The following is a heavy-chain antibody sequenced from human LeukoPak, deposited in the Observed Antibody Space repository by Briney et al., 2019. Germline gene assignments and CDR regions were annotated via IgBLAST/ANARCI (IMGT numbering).Heavy chain of an antibody. CDR3: AKQGRRFLEWLLQKYYYYYMDV. Sequence: ASVKVSCKASGYTFTSYYMHWVRQAPGQGLEWMGIINPSGGSTSYAQKFQGRVTMTRDTSTSTVYMELSSLRSEDTAVYYCAKQGRRFLEWLLQKYYYYYMDVWGKGTTVTVSS. J-gene: IGHJ6*03. D-gene: IGHD3-3*01. CDR2: INPSGGST. CDR1: GYTFTSYY. V-gene: IGHV1-46*01.